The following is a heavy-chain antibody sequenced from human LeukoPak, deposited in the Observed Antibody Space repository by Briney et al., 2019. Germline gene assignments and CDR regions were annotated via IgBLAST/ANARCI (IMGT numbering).Heavy chain of an antibody. CDR3: ASRPPGDYYYYYMDV. V-gene: IGHV1-69*01. J-gene: IGHJ6*03. CDR2: IIPIFGTA. Sequence: SVKVSFKASGGTFSSYAISWVRQAPGQGLEWMGGIIPIFGTANYAQKFQGRVTITADESTSTAYMELSSLRSEDTAVYYCASRPPGDYYYYYMDVWGKGTPVTVSS. CDR1: GGTFSSYA. D-gene: IGHD3-10*01.